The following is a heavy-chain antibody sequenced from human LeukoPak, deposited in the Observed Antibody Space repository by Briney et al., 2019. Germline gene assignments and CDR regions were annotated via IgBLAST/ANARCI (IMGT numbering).Heavy chain of an antibody. V-gene: IGHV1-2*02. D-gene: IGHD6-19*01. J-gene: IGHJ5*02. CDR3: ARVDSSGWNLNWFDP. CDR1: GYTFTGYY. CDR2: INPNSGGT. Sequence: ASVKVSCKASGYTFTGYYMHWVRQAPGQGLEWMGWINPNSGGTNYAQKFQGRVTMTRDTSISTAYMELSRLRSDDTAVYYRARVDSSGWNLNWFDPWGQGTLVTVSS.